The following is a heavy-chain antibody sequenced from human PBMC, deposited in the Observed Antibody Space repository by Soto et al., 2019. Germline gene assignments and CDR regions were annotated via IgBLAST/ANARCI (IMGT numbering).Heavy chain of an antibody. Sequence: GGSLRLSCAASGFICSSYDMSWVRQAPGKGLEWVSTILVDGRTFYVDSVKGRFTISRDSSQNTVYLQMNSPTAGDAALYYCAKETATGGGAFDICGQGTMVTVSS. CDR1: GFICSSYD. CDR2: ILVDGRT. V-gene: IGHV3-23*01. D-gene: IGHD2-8*02. J-gene: IGHJ3*02. CDR3: AKETATGGGAFDI.